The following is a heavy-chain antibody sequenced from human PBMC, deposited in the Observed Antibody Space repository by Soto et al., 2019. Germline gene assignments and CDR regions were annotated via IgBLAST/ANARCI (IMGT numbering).Heavy chain of an antibody. V-gene: IGHV3-30*03. Sequence: GGSLRLSCAASGFTFSSYGMHWVRQAPGKGLEWVAVISYDGSNKYYADSVKGRFTISRDNSKNTLYLQMNSLRAEDTAVYYCARDLYYDSSGPPAYWGQGTLVTISS. J-gene: IGHJ4*02. CDR3: ARDLYYDSSGPPAY. CDR1: GFTFSSYG. CDR2: ISYDGSNK. D-gene: IGHD3-22*01.